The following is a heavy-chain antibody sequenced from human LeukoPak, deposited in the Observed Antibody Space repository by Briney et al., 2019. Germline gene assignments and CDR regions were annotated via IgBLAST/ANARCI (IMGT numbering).Heavy chain of an antibody. V-gene: IGHV3-30*04. J-gene: IGHJ6*03. CDR2: ISFDGVNT. Sequence: QPGGSLRLSCAASGSTFSTYAIHWVRQAPGKGLEWVAVISFDGVNTFYADSVRGRFTISRDNSNNTVYLQMNNLRPADTAVFYCARGQGYESYYYMDVWGKGTTVSVSS. CDR1: GSTFSTYA. D-gene: IGHD2-2*01. CDR3: ARGQGYESYYYMDV.